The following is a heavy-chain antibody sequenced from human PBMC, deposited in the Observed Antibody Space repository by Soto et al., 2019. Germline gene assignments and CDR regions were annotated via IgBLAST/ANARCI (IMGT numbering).Heavy chain of an antibody. V-gene: IGHV3-23*01. CDR3: AKHDHRSSSSLYYYYGMDV. J-gene: IGHJ6*02. D-gene: IGHD6-6*01. Sequence: GSVRLSCXASGFTFSSYAMSWVRQAPGKGLEWVSAISGSGGSTYYADSVKGRFTISRDNSKNTLYLQMNSLRAEDTAVYYCAKHDHRSSSSLYYYYGMDVWGQGTTVTVSS. CDR2: ISGSGGST. CDR1: GFTFSSYA.